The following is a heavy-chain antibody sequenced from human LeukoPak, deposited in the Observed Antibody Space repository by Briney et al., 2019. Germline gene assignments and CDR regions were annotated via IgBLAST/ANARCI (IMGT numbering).Heavy chain of an antibody. V-gene: IGHV3-23*01. CDR3: ARGDFWSGYANDY. CDR2: ISGSGTST. Sequence: PGGSLRLSCAASGFAFSSYAMSWVRQAPGKGLEWVSAISGSGTSTSYADSVRGRFTISRDNSKNTVYLQMNSLRAEDTAVYYCARGDFWSGYANDYWGQGTLVTVSS. J-gene: IGHJ4*02. CDR1: GFAFSSYA. D-gene: IGHD3-3*01.